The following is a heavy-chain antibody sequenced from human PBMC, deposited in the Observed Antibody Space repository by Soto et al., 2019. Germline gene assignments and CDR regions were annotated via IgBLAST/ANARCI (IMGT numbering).Heavy chain of an antibody. CDR2: IYPGDSDT. Sequence: GESLKISCKGSGYSFTSYWIGWVRQMPGKGLEWMGIIYPGDSDTRYSPSFQGQVTISADKSISTAYLQWSSLKASDTAMYYCARLIFFYCSGSPLYGMDVWGQGTTVTGSS. CDR1: GYSFTSYW. J-gene: IGHJ6*02. D-gene: IGHD3-10*01. V-gene: IGHV5-51*01. CDR3: ARLIFFYCSGSPLYGMDV.